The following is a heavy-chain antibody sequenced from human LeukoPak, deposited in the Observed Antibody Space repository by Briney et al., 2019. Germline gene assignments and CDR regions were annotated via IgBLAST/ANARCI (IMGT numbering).Heavy chain of an antibody. CDR1: GFTFSSCW. V-gene: IGHV3-7*03. CDR3: AQATYYYGTSYQYYFDF. CDR2: INNEGGDI. Sequence: GGSLRLSCAASGFTFSSCWMSWVRQFPGRGLEGVAHINNEGGDIQYVDSVKGRFTISRDNSKNTLYLQMNSLRAEDTAVYYCAQATYYYGTSYQYYFDFWGQGTLVTVSS. J-gene: IGHJ4*02. D-gene: IGHD3-10*01.